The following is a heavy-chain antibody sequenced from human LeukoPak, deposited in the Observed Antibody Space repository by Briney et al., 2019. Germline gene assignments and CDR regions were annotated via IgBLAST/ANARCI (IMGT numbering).Heavy chain of an antibody. CDR3: AKDMVEGSGYYYPTPFDY. J-gene: IGHJ4*02. D-gene: IGHD3-22*01. CDR2: ISYDGSNK. CDR1: EVTFSTYS. V-gene: IGHV3-30*18. Sequence: GGCLRLSCTASEVTFSTYSVSWVRQAPCKGLEWVVVISYDGSNKYYADSVKGRFTISRDNSKNTLYLQMNSLRAEDTAVYYCAKDMVEGSGYYYPTPFDYWGQGTLVTVSS.